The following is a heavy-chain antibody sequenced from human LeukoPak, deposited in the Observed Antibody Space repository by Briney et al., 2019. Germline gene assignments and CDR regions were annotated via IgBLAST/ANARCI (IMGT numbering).Heavy chain of an antibody. V-gene: IGHV3-30*02. CDR1: GFTFSSYG. J-gene: IGHJ4*02. CDR2: IRYDGSNK. D-gene: IGHD3-22*01. Sequence: GGSLRLSCAASGFTFSSYGMHWVRQAPGKGLEWVAFIRYDGSNKYYADSVKGRFTISRDNSKNTLYLRINSLRAEDTAVYYCAKEEETYYYDSSGSLWGQGTLVTVSS. CDR3: AKEEETYYYDSSGSL.